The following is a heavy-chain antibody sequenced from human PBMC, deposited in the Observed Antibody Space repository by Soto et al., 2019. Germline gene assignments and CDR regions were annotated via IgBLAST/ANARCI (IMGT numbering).Heavy chain of an antibody. Sequence: PVGSLRLSCAASGFTFSGYYMSWIRQAPGKGLEWVSYISSSGSSIYYADSVKGRFTISRDNAKNSLYLQMNSLRAEDTAVYYCARVLGYDSRSFAVSGPEAIDYWGQGTLVTVSS. J-gene: IGHJ4*02. CDR1: GFTFSGYY. D-gene: IGHD3-22*01. CDR3: ARVLGYDSRSFAVSGPEAIDY. V-gene: IGHV3-11*01. CDR2: ISSSGSSI.